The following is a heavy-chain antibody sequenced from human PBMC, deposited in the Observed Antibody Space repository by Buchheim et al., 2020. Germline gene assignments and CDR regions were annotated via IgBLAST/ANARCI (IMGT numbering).Heavy chain of an antibody. D-gene: IGHD4-17*01. V-gene: IGHV3-33*01. CDR3: ARDYVYGDLYYFDY. J-gene: IGHJ4*02. CDR2: IWYDGSNK. Sequence: QVQLVESGGGVVQPGRSLRLSCAASGFTFSSYGMHWIRQAPGKGLEWVAVIWYDGSNKYYADSVKGRFTISRDNSKNTLYLQMNSLRAEDTAVYYCARDYVYGDLYYFDYWGQGTL. CDR1: GFTFSSYG.